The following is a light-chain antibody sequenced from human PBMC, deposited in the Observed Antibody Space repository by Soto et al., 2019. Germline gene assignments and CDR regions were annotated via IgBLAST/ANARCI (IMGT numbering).Light chain of an antibody. J-gene: IGLJ3*02. CDR2: AIS. V-gene: IGLV2-14*01. Sequence: QSVLAQPASVSGSPGQSITISCAGTSSDIGGYKYVSWYQLHPGKAPKLIIYAISDRPSGVSNRFSGSKSGNTASLTISGLQAEDEADYYCTLHTTSNTLMFGGGTKLTVL. CDR3: TLHTTSNTLM. CDR1: SSDIGGYKY.